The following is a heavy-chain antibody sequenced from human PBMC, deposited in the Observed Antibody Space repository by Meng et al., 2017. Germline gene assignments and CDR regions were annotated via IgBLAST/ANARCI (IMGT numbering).Heavy chain of an antibody. J-gene: IGHJ4*02. CDR3: ARAHSSGWYSFFDY. Sequence: QVQLVQSGCELKEAGASVKVSCNASGYTFSTNVMNWVRQAPGKGLEWMGWINTKTGKPTYAQGFTGRLAFSLDTSASTAFLQINSLKAEDTAVYYCARAHSSGWYSFFDYWGQGTLVTVSS. V-gene: IGHV7-4-1*02. CDR2: INTKTGKP. CDR1: GYTFSTNV. D-gene: IGHD6-19*01.